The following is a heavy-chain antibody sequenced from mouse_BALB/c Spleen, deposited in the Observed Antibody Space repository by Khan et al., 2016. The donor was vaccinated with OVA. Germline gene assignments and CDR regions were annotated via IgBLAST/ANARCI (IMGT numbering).Heavy chain of an antibody. J-gene: IGHJ1*01. D-gene: IGHD1-1*01. V-gene: IGHV5-17*02. Sequence: EVQLVESGGGLVQPGGSRKLSCAASGFTFSSFGMHWVRQAPEKGLEWVAYISSGSSTIYYVDTVKGRFTISRDNPKNTLFLQMTSLRSEDTAMDYCATYGWWDWGAGTTVTVSS. CDR1: GFTFSSFG. CDR3: ATYGWWD. CDR2: ISSGSSTI.